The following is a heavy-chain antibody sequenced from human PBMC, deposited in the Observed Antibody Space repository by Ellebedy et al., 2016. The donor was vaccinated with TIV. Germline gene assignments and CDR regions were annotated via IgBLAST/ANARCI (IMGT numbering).Heavy chain of an antibody. J-gene: IGHJ4*02. D-gene: IGHD3-10*01. CDR3: ATDQGYGTASFTGFDN. CDR2: ISYDGSKT. CDR1: GFTFTSYG. V-gene: IGHV3-30*03. Sequence: GESLKISCAASGFTFTSYGMHWVRQAPGKGLEWVAVISYDGSKTYYADSVKGRFTISRDNSRSTLYLQMNSLRAEDRAVYYCATDQGYGTASFTGFDNWGQGTLVTVSS.